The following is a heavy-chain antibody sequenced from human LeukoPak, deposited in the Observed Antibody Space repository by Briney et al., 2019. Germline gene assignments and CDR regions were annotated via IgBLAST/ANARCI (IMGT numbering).Heavy chain of an antibody. V-gene: IGHV4-59*01. J-gene: IGHJ5*02. D-gene: IGHD3-10*01. Sequence: SGTLSLACTVSGGSISSYYWSWIRQPPGKGLEWIGYIYYSGSTNYNPSLKSRVTMSVDTSKNQFSLKLSSVTAADTAVYYCAGGFPSTHNWFDPWGQGTLVTVSS. CDR3: AGGFPSTHNWFDP. CDR1: GGSISSYY. CDR2: IYYSGST.